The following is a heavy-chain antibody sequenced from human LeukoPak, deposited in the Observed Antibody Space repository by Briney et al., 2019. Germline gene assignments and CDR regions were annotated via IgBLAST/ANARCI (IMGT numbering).Heavy chain of an antibody. D-gene: IGHD4-23*01. Sequence: PGGSLRLSCAASGFTVSSNSLSWVRQAPGKGLEWVSAICSGGKTYYADSVKDRFTISRDNYKNTTYLQMNSLRAEDTVVYYGARGAERWNYFDYWGQGTLVTVSS. CDR3: ARGAERWNYFDY. J-gene: IGHJ4*02. V-gene: IGHV3-53*01. CDR1: GFTVSSNS. CDR2: ICSGGKT.